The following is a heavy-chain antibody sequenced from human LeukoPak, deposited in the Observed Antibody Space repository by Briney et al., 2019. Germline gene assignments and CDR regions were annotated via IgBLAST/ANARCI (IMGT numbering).Heavy chain of an antibody. CDR2: ISWNSGSI. CDR3: AKDMWGDGYNSYAFDI. D-gene: IGHD5-24*01. V-gene: IGHV3-9*01. J-gene: IGHJ3*02. Sequence: GGSLRLSCAASGFTFDDYAMHWVRQAPGKGLEWVSGISWNSGSIGYADSVKGRFTISRDNAKNSLYLQMNSLRAEDTALYYCAKDMWGDGYNSYAFDIWGQGTMVTVSS. CDR1: GFTFDDYA.